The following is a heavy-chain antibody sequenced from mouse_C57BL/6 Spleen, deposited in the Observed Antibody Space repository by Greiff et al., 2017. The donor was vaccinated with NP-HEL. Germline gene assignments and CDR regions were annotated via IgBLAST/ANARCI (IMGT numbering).Heavy chain of an antibody. J-gene: IGHJ1*03. D-gene: IGHD1-1*01. V-gene: IGHV7-3*01. Sequence: DVHLVESGGGLVQPGGSLSLSCAASGFTFTDYYMSWVRQPPGKALEWLGFIRNKANGYTTEYSASVKGRFTISRDNSQSILYLQMNALRAEDSATYYCASGSSRYWYFDVWGTGTTVTVSS. CDR1: GFTFTDYY. CDR2: IRNKANGYTT. CDR3: ASGSSRYWYFDV.